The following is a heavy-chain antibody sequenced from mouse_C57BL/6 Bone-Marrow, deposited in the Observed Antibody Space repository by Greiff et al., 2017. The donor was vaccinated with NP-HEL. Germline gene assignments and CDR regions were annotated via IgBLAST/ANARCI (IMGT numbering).Heavy chain of an antibody. V-gene: IGHV1-64*01. CDR3: ANYYGSVYAMDY. CDR2: IHPNSGST. CDR1: GYTFTSYW. Sequence: QVQLQQPGAELVKPGASVKLSCKASGYTFTSYWMHWVKQRPGQGLEWIGMIHPNSGSTNYNEPFQSKATLTVDKSSSTAYMQLSSLTSEDSAVYYCANYYGSVYAMDYWGQGTSVPVSS. D-gene: IGHD1-1*01. J-gene: IGHJ4*01.